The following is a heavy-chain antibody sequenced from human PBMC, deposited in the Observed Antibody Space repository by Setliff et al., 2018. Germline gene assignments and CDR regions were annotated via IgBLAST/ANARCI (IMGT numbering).Heavy chain of an antibody. CDR2: ISHSGST. J-gene: IGHJ4*02. D-gene: IGHD4-17*01. V-gene: IGHV4-38-2*02. CDR1: GYSISSGHY. CDR3: AGGRRYDYGWDFDY. Sequence: SETLSLTCTVSGYSISSGHYWGWIRQPPGKGLEWIGSISHSGSTYYNPSLRSRVTISLDTSKNQFSPKLTSVTAADTAVYYCAGGRRYDYGWDFDYWGQGPRSPSPQ.